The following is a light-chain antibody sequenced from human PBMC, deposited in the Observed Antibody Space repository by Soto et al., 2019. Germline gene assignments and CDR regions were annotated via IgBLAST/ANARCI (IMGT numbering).Light chain of an antibody. Sequence: EIVLTQSPGTLSLSPGERATLSCRASQSVSRSFLAWYQQTPGQAPRLLIYGASTRATGIPDRFSGSGSGTDFPLTINRLETEAFAVYYCQADDSCPWTSGQGNKVESK. CDR1: QSVSRSF. J-gene: IGKJ1*01. CDR2: GAS. CDR3: QADDSCPWT. V-gene: IGKV3-20*01.